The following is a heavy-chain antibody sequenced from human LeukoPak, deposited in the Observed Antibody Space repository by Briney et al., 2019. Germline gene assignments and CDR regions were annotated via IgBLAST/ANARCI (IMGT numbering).Heavy chain of an antibody. CDR1: GFTFSSYA. J-gene: IGHJ4*02. D-gene: IGHD1-26*01. CDR2: IRDGGSST. Sequence: GGALRLSCAASGFTFSSYAMSWVRQAPGKGLEWVSAIRDGGSSTHYADSVKGRFTTSRDNSKNTLFLQMNSLRAEDTAIYYCAKYGPQDSGSSHFDYWGQGALVTVSS. V-gene: IGHV3-23*01. CDR3: AKYGPQDSGSSHFDY.